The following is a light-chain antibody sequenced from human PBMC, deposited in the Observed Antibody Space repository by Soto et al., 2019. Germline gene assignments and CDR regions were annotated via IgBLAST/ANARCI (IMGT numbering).Light chain of an antibody. J-gene: IGLJ2*01. CDR2: EVS. CDR1: SSDVGSSNR. CDR3: SSYTSSSTFVV. Sequence: SALTQPPSVSGSPGQSVTISCTGTSSDVGSSNRVSWYQQPPGTAPKLMIYEVSNRPSGVPDRFSASKSGNAASLTISGLQAEDEADYYCSSYTSSSTFVVFGGGTKVTVL. V-gene: IGLV2-18*02.